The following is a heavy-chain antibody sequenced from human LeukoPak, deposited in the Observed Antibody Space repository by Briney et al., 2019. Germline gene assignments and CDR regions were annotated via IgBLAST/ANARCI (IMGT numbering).Heavy chain of an antibody. D-gene: IGHD3-10*01. Sequence: SETLSLTCAVYGGSFSDYYWSWVRQPPGKGLEWIGEINHSGSTNYNPSLKSRVTISVDTSKNQFSLKLSSATAADTAVYYCARDIWFWEWAFDYWGQGTLVTVSS. CDR1: GGSFSDYY. J-gene: IGHJ4*02. V-gene: IGHV4-34*01. CDR2: INHSGST. CDR3: ARDIWFWEWAFDY.